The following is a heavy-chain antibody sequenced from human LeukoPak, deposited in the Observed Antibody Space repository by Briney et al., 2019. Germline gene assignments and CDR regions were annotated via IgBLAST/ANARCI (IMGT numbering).Heavy chain of an antibody. CDR2: INTDGSDI. J-gene: IGHJ4*01. CDR3: ARELPREVTLDY. V-gene: IGHV3-74*01. D-gene: IGHD2-21*02. CDR1: GFTVSSNY. Sequence: GGSLRLSCAASGFTVSSNYMSWVRQAPGKGLVWVSRINTDGSDISYADSVKGRFTISRDNAKNTLYLQMNSLRAEDTAVYYCARELPREVTLDYWGQGTLVTVSS.